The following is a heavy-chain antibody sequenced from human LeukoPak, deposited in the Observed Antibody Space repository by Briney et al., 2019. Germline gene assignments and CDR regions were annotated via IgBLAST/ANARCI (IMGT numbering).Heavy chain of an antibody. CDR1: GGSISSYY. J-gene: IGHJ4*02. CDR2: IYTSGST. CDR3: ARHPSVAGTKGGFDH. D-gene: IGHD6-19*01. Sequence: ASETLSLTCTVSGGSISSYYWSWIRQPAGKGLEWIGRIYTSGSTNYNPSLKSRVTISVDTSKNQFSLKLSSVTAADTAVYYCARHPSVAGTKGGFDHWGQGTLVTVSS. V-gene: IGHV4-4*07.